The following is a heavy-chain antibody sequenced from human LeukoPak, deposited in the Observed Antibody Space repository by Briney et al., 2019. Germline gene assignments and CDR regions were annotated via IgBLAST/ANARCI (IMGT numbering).Heavy chain of an antibody. CDR2: ISSSGSTI. CDR1: GFTFSSYE. J-gene: IGHJ3*02. Sequence: GGSLRPSCAASGFTFSSYEMNWVRQAPGKGLEWVSYISSSGSTIYYADSVKGRFTISRDNAKNSLYLQMNSLRAEDTAVYYCARDFPTVTTPEDAFDIWGQGTMVTVSS. V-gene: IGHV3-48*03. D-gene: IGHD4-17*01. CDR3: ARDFPTVTTPEDAFDI.